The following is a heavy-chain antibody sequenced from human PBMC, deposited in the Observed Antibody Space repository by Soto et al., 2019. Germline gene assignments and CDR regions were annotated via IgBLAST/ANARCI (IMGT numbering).Heavy chain of an antibody. CDR2: SDGSSAYT. D-gene: IGHD1-26*01. J-gene: IGHJ6*04. CDR3: ARAVGNYFGMDV. Sequence: QVQLVESGGGLVKPGGSLRLSCAASVFTFSDYYMNWVRQAPGKGLEWLSYSDGSSAYTNYADSVKGRFTSYRDNAKTALFLLLHSLRDKDTVVYYCARAVGNYFGMDVWGKGTTVTVSS. V-gene: IGHV3-11*06. CDR1: VFTFSDYY.